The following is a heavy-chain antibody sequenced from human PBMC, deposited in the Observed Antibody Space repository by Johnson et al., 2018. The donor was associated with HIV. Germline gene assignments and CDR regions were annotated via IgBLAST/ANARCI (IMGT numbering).Heavy chain of an antibody. V-gene: IGHV3-66*02. CDR1: GFTVSSNY. Sequence: VQLVESGGGLFQPGGSLRLSCAASGFTVSSNYMSWVRQAPGTGLEWVSVIYSGGSTYYADSVKGRFTISRDNSKNTLYLQMGSLRAEDMAVYYCARVRETKGPYDAFDIWGQGTMVTVSS. J-gene: IGHJ3*02. CDR3: ARVRETKGPYDAFDI. CDR2: IYSGGST. D-gene: IGHD1-1*01.